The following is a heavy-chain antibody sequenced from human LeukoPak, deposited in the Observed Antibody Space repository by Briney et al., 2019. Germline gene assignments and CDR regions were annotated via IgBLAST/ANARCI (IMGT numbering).Heavy chain of an antibody. V-gene: IGHV1-46*01. CDR3: ARGKGRWGHGYNYYFDY. D-gene: IGHD5-24*01. J-gene: IGHJ4*02. CDR1: GYNFTNYY. CDR2: INPSGGST. Sequence: GASVKVSCKASGYNFTNYYMHWVRQAPGQGLERMGIINPSGGSTTYAQKFQGRVTMTTDTSTSTVYMELSSLRCGDTAVYYCARGKGRWGHGYNYYFDYWGQGTLVTVPS.